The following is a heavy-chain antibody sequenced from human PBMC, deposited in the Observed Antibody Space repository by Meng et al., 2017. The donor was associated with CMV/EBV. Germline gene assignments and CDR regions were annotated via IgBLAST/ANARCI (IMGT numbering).Heavy chain of an antibody. CDR2: IRYDGSNK. V-gene: IGHV3-30*02. D-gene: IGHD3-3*01. CDR3: AKDDFWGAGSDY. CDR1: GFTFSSYG. Sequence: GESLKISCAASGFTFSSYGMHWVRQAPGKGLEWVAFIRYDGSNKYYADSVKGRFTISRDNSKNTLYLQMNSLRAEDTAVYYCAKDDFWGAGSDYWGQGTLVTVSS. J-gene: IGHJ4*02.